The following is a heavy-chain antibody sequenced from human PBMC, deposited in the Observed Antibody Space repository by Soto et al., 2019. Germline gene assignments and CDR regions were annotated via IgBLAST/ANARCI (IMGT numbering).Heavy chain of an antibody. J-gene: IGHJ4*02. CDR1: GYTFTSYY. CDR2: INPSGGYT. Sequence: ASVKVSCKASGYTFTSYYMNWVRQAPGQGLEWLGIINPSGGYTTYAQRFLGRVTMTSDTSTSTVHMELGSLTSVDTAVYYCARGGGIVVVTAPYGHWGQGTLVTVSS. V-gene: IGHV1-46*03. D-gene: IGHD2-21*02. CDR3: ARGGGIVVVTAPYGH.